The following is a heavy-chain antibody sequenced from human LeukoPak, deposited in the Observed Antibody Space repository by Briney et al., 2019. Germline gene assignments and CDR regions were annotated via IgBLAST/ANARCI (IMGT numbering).Heavy chain of an antibody. J-gene: IGHJ5*02. V-gene: IGHV4-39*01. Sequence: SETLSLTCTVSGDSISSSNCYWGWIRQPPGKGLEWIGSIYYSGNTYYNASLKSRVTISVDTSKNQFSLKLSSVTAADTAVYYCARHRWFGSHWFDPWGQGTLVTVSS. CDR3: ARHRWFGSHWFDP. CDR1: GDSISSSNCY. D-gene: IGHD3-10*01. CDR2: IYYSGNT.